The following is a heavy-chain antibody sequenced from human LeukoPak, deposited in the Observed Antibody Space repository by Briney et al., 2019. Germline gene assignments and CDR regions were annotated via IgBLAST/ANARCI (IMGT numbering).Heavy chain of an antibody. CDR1: GYTFSTYD. Sequence: GASVKVSCKASGYTFSTYDINWVRQAFRQGVEWMGWLSPNSGNTGYSQKFQGRVTITRNTSISTAYMELSSLRSEDTAVYYCARGWTLVGFDPWGQGTLVTVSS. CDR2: LSPNSGNT. D-gene: IGHD4-23*01. V-gene: IGHV1-8*03. J-gene: IGHJ5*02. CDR3: ARGWTLVGFDP.